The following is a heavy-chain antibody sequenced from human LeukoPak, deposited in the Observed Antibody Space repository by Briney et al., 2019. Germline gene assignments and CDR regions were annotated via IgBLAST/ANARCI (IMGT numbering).Heavy chain of an antibody. V-gene: IGHV3-30*18. CDR1: GFSFSDYG. D-gene: IGHD1-26*01. CDR2: ITDDGSDK. J-gene: IGHJ4*02. CDR3: AKVGGRSRFLFDN. Sequence: GGSLRLSCAASGFSFSDYGMDWVRQAPGKGLEWVAVITDDGSDKYYTDSAKGRFSISRDNSKNTLYLQMNSLRPEDTAIYYWAKVGGRSRFLFDNWGQGTGVT.